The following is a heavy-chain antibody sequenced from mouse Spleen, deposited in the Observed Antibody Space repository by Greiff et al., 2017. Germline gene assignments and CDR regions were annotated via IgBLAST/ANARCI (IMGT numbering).Heavy chain of an antibody. CDR1: GYSITSDYA. V-gene: IGHV3-2*02. CDR3: ARSNYYGYYFDY. CDR2: ISYSGST. Sequence: VQLQQSGPGLVKPSQSLSLTCTVTGYSITSDYAWNWIRQFPGNKLEWMGYISYSGSTSYNPSLKSRISITRDTSKNQFFLQLNSVTTEDTATYYCARSNYYGYYFDYWGQGTTLTVSS. J-gene: IGHJ2*01. D-gene: IGHD1-1*01.